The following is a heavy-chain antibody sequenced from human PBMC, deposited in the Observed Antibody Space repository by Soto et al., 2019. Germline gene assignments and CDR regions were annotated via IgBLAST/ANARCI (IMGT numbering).Heavy chain of an antibody. J-gene: IGHJ6*03. CDR2: XXXXXXX. CDR1: GFSFNNYD. Sequence: EVQLVESGGGLVQPGGSLRLSCAASGFSFNNYDMHWVRQVAGKGLEWVSAXXXXXXXXYTDSVKGRFTISRENAKDSXXXXXXXXXXXXXXXXXXXXXXXXXRNFLAYMDVWGRGTTVAVSS. D-gene: IGHD3-3*01. CDR3: XXXXXXXRNFLAYMDV. V-gene: IGHV3-13*01.